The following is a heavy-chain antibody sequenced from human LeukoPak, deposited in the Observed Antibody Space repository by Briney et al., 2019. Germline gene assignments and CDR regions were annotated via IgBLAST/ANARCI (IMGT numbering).Heavy chain of an antibody. CDR1: GFSVSTNF. J-gene: IGHJ5*02. V-gene: IGHV3-53*01. CDR3: ARGVTDYADYNWLGP. CDR2: IYSGGST. Sequence: GGSLRLSCAASGFSVSTNFMMNWVRQAPGKGLEWVSVIYSGGSTYYADSVKGRFSISRDNSKNTLYLQMNGLRAEDTAVYYCARGVTDYADYNWLGPWGQGTLVTVSS. D-gene: IGHD4-17*01.